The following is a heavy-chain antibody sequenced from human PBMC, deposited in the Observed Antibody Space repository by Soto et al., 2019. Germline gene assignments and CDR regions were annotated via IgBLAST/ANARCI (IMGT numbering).Heavy chain of an antibody. D-gene: IGHD3-10*01. CDR2: INHSGST. CDR3: ARERPVLLWFGTNWFDP. Sequence: PSETLSLTCAVYGGSFSGYYWSWIRQPPGRGLEWIGEINHSGSTNYNPSLKSRVTISVDTSKNQFSLKLSSVTAADTAVYYCARERPVLLWFGTNWFDPWGQGTLVT. CDR1: GGSFSGYY. J-gene: IGHJ5*02. V-gene: IGHV4-34*01.